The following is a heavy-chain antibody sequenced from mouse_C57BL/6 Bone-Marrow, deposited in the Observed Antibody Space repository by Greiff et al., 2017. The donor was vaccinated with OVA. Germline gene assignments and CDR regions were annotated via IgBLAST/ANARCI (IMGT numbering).Heavy chain of an antibody. D-gene: IGHD1-1*01. CDR3: ARTSVLRYPGCDY. Sequence: EVQLQQSGPELVKPGASVKISCKASGYTFTDSYMNWVKQSHGKSLEWIGDLNPNHGGTSYNQKFKGKATLTVDKSSSTAYMELRSLTSEDAAVYDCARTSVLRYPGCDYWGQGTTLTVSS. CDR1: GYTFTDSY. J-gene: IGHJ2*01. V-gene: IGHV1-26*01. CDR2: LNPNHGGT.